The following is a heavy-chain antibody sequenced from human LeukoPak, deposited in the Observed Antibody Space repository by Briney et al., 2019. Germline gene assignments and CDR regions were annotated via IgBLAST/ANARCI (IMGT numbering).Heavy chain of an antibody. CDR3: ARDKGATYYQLYYFDY. D-gene: IGHD1-26*01. Sequence: SETLSLTCTVSGGSISSSSYYWGWIRQPPGKGLEWIGSIYYSGSTYYNPSLKSRVTISVDTSKNQFSLKLSSVTAADTAVYYCARDKGATYYQLYYFDYWGQGTLVTVSS. V-gene: IGHV4-39*07. J-gene: IGHJ4*02. CDR2: IYYSGST. CDR1: GGSISSSSYY.